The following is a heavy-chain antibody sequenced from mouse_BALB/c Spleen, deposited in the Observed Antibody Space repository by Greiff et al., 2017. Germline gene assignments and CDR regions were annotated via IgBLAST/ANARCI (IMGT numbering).Heavy chain of an antibody. CDR3: ARGDDFAMDY. J-gene: IGHJ4*01. CDR1: GYAFTNYL. D-gene: IGHD2-4*01. V-gene: IGHV1-54*01. Sequence: VQVVESGAELVRPGTSVKVSCKASGYAFTNYLIEWVKQRPGQGLEWIGVINPGSGGTNYNEKFKGKATLTADKSSSTAYMQLSSLTSDDSAVYFCARGDDFAMDYWGQGTSVTVSS. CDR2: INPGSGGT.